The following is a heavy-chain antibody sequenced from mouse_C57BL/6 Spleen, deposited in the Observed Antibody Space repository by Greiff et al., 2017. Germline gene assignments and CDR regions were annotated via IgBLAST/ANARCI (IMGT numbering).Heavy chain of an antibody. J-gene: IGHJ2*01. D-gene: IGHD1-1*01. CDR3: ARYYGSSYFDY. CDR2: INPSSGYT. Sequence: VQLQESGAELARPGASVKMSCKASGYTFTSYTMHWVKQRPGQGLEWIGYINPSSGYTKYNQKFKDKATLTADKSSSTAYMQLSSRTSEDSAVYYCARYYGSSYFDYWGQGTTLTVSS. V-gene: IGHV1-4*01. CDR1: GYTFTSYT.